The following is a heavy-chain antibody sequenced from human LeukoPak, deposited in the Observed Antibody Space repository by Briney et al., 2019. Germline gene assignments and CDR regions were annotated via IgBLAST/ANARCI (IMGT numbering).Heavy chain of an antibody. V-gene: IGHV5-51*01. CDR3: PGHSFDTFDLFDV. CDR1: GYSFTRYW. D-gene: IGHD2/OR15-2a*01. Sequence: GEALQSASKGSGYSFTRYWIGWVRPMPGKGREWMVIIYPADYHTRYTPSLPGHVTISVHKSISTASLQWRSLRSSTPAMYFCPGHSFDTFDLFDVWGQATIVTVS. J-gene: IGHJ3*01. CDR2: IYPADYHT.